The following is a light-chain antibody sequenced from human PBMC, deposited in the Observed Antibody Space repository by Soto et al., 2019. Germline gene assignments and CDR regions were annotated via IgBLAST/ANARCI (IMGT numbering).Light chain of an antibody. J-gene: IGLJ1*01. Sequence: QSALTQPASVSASPGQSITISCTGTSSHVGGSNFVSWYQQHPGKPPKLIIYDVANRPSGVSNCFSGSKSGSTASLIISRLQTEDEADYYCVSYTSSTTYVFGTGTKVTVL. CDR3: VSYTSSTTYV. CDR2: DVA. V-gene: IGLV2-14*03. CDR1: SSHVGGSNF.